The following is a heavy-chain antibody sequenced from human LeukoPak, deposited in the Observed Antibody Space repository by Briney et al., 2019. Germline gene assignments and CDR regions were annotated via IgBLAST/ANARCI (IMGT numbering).Heavy chain of an antibody. Sequence: PSETLSLTCAVYGGSFSGYYWSWIRQPPGKGLEWIGEINHSGSTNYNPSLKSRVTISVDTSKNQFSLKLSSVTAADTAVYYCARDRLYDIVTGPFDYWGQGTLVTVSS. CDR3: ARDRLYDIVTGPFDY. V-gene: IGHV4-34*01. CDR1: GGSFSGYY. CDR2: INHSGST. D-gene: IGHD3-9*01. J-gene: IGHJ4*02.